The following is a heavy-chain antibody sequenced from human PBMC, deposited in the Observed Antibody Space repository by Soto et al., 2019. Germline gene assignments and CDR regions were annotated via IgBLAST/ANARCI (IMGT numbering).Heavy chain of an antibody. V-gene: IGHV4-34*01. D-gene: IGHD1-26*01. CDR3: ARLIVGATHRGSYYFDY. CDR2: INHSGST. J-gene: IGHJ4*02. Sequence: LSLTCAVYGGSFSGYYWSWIRQPPGKGLEWIGEINHSGSTNYNPSLKSRVTISVDTSKNQFSLKLSSVTAADTAVYYCARLIVGATHRGSYYFDYWGQGTLVTVSS. CDR1: GGSFSGYY.